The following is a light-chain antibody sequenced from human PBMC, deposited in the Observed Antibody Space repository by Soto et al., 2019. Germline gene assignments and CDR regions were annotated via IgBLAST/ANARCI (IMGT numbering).Light chain of an antibody. J-gene: IGKJ2*01. CDR1: QGISSY. V-gene: IGKV1-8*01. CDR2: AAS. Sequence: AIRMTQSPSSLSASTGDRVTITCRASQGISSYLAWYQQKPGKAPKLLIYAASTLQSGVPSRFSCSGSGTDFTLTISCLQSEDFATEYCQQYYSYPPEYTFGQGTKLEIK. CDR3: QQYYSYPPEYT.